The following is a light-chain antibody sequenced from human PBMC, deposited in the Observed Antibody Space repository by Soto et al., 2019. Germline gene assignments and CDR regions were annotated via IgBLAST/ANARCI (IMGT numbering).Light chain of an antibody. J-gene: IGLJ1*01. CDR2: EVS. Sequence: QSVLTQPASGSGAPGRAITISCTGTSSDVGSYNLVSWYQQHPGKAPKLMIYEVSKRPSGVSNRFSGSKSGNTASLTISGLQAEDEADYYCCSYAGSSTFVFGPGTKVTVL. CDR1: SSDVGSYNL. V-gene: IGLV2-23*02. CDR3: CSYAGSSTFV.